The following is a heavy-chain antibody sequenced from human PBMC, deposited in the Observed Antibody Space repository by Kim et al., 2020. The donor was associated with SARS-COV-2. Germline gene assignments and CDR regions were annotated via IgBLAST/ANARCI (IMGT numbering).Heavy chain of an antibody. J-gene: IGHJ4*02. D-gene: IGHD2-21*02. CDR2: INHSGST. Sequence: SETLSLTCAVYGGSFSGYYWSWIRQPPGKGLEWIGEINHSGSTNYNPSLKSRVTISVDTSKNQFSLKLSSVTAADTAVYYCARGGRVAVVVTAILGYWGQGTLVTVSS. CDR3: ARGGRVAVVVTAILGY. CDR1: GGSFSGYY. V-gene: IGHV4-34*01.